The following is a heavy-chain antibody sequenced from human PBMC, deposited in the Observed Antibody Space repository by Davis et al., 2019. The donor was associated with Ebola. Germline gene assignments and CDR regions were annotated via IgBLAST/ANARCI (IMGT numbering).Heavy chain of an antibody. Sequence: GESLKISCAASGFTFSDYYMSWIRQAPGKGLEWVSYISSSSSYTNYADSVKGRFTISRDNAKNSLYLQMNSLRAEDTAVYYCARDGDSGWYLYYYYYYGMDVWGQGTTVTVSS. J-gene: IGHJ6*02. CDR2: ISSSSSYT. CDR3: ARDGDSGWYLYYYYYYGMDV. CDR1: GFTFSDYY. D-gene: IGHD6-19*01. V-gene: IGHV3-11*06.